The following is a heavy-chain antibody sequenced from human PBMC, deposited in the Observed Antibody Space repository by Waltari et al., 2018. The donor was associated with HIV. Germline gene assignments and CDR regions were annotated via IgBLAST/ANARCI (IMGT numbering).Heavy chain of an antibody. Sequence: QVQLQESGPGMVRPSPTLSLPCTVSGGPLTSASSSWSRIRQPPGTELAWIGRVYTSGNTDYNPSLRSRVTLSVDTSNNQFSLKLSSLTAADTAVYYCARALDYYESGSFPWWFFDLWGRGTLVTVSS. CDR2: VYTSGNT. CDR3: ARALDYYESGSFPWWFFDL. V-gene: IGHV4-61*02. D-gene: IGHD3-10*01. J-gene: IGHJ2*01. CDR1: GGPLTSASSS.